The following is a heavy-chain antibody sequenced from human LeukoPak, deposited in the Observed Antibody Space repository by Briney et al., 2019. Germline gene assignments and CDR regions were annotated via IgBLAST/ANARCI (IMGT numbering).Heavy chain of an antibody. J-gene: IGHJ4*02. Sequence: ASVKVSCKASGYTFTGYYMHWVRQAPGQGLEWIGWINPNSGGTNYAQKFQGRVTMTRDTSISTAYMELSRLRSDDTAVYYCAREGIKGGRRQGYSYGYWGQGTLVTVSS. CDR3: AREGIKGGRRQGYSYGY. CDR1: GYTFTGYY. V-gene: IGHV1-2*02. D-gene: IGHD5-18*01. CDR2: INPNSGGT.